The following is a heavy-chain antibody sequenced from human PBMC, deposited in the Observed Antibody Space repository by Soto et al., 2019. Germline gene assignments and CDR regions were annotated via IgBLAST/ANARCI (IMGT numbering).Heavy chain of an antibody. D-gene: IGHD6-13*01. CDR2: ISAYNGNT. V-gene: IGHV1-18*01. CDR1: GYTFTSYA. J-gene: IGHJ4*02. CDR3: AGDLAAGTCDY. Sequence: QVQLVQSGAEVRKPGASVKVSCKASGYTFTSYAISWVRQAPGQGLEWMGWISAYNGNTNYAQNLQGRVTMTTDTSTSAAYTERRSLRSDDTAMYYCAGDLAAGTCDYWGQGTRVTVSS.